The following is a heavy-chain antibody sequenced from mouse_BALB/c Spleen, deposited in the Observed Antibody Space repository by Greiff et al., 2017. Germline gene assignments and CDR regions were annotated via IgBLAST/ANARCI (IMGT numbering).Heavy chain of an antibody. Sequence: QVQLQQSGAELVKPGASVKLSCKASGYTFTSYWMHWVKPRPGQGFEWIGEINPSNGGTNYNEKFKRKATLTVDKSSSTAYMQLSSLTSEDSAVYYCTFYGYDCAMDYWGQGTSVTVSS. CDR3: TFYGYDCAMDY. CDR1: GYTFTSYW. CDR2: INPSNGGT. D-gene: IGHD2-2*01. V-gene: IGHV1S16*01. J-gene: IGHJ4*01.